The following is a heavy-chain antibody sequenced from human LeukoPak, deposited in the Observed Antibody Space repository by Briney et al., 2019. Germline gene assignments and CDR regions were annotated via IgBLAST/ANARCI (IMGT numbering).Heavy chain of an antibody. V-gene: IGHV1-24*01. CDR2: FDPEDGET. Sequence: ASVKVSRKVSGYTLTELSMHWVRQAPGKGLEWMGGFDPEDGETIYAQKFQGRVTMTEDTSTDTAYMELSSLRSEDTAVYYCATSVVPAAIGLWDLDYWGQGTLVTVSS. D-gene: IGHD2-2*01. J-gene: IGHJ4*02. CDR1: GYTLTELS. CDR3: ATSVVPAAIGLWDLDY.